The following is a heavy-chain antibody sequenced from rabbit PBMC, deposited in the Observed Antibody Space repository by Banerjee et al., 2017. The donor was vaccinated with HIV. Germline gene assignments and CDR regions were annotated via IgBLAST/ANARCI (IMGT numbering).Heavy chain of an antibody. V-gene: IGHV1S40*01. Sequence: QSLEESGGDLVKPGASLTLTCTASGFSFSSSYWICWVRRAPGKGLEWIACIYAGSGGSTYYASWAKGRFTISKTSSTTVTLQMTSLTAADTATYFCTREGDLWGQGTLVTVS. CDR3: TREGDL. J-gene: IGHJ4*01. CDR1: GFSFSSSYW. CDR2: IYAGSGGST.